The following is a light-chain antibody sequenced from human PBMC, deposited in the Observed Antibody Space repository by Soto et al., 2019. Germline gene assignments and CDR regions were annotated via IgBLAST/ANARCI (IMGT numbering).Light chain of an antibody. Sequence: ETVLTQSPATLSLSPGERATLSCRASQSVSSYLAWYQQKPGQAPRLLIYDASNRATGIPARFSGSGSGTDFTLTLSSLEPADFAVYYCQQRSNWPLTFGGGTKVEIK. CDR2: DAS. J-gene: IGKJ4*01. CDR1: QSVSSY. V-gene: IGKV3-11*01. CDR3: QQRSNWPLT.